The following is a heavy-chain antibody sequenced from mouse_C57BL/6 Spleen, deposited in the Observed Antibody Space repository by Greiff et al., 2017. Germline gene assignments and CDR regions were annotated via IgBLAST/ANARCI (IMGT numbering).Heavy chain of an antibody. CDR2: IDPANGNT. Sequence: EVQLQESVAELVRPGASVKLSCTASGFNIKNTYMHWVKQRPEQGLEWIGRIDPANGNTKYAPKFQGKATITADTSSNTAYLQLSSLTSEDTAIYYWARGNWDLYYAMDYWGQGTSVTVSS. D-gene: IGHD4-1*01. CDR1: GFNIKNTY. J-gene: IGHJ4*01. V-gene: IGHV14-3*01. CDR3: ARGNWDLYYAMDY.